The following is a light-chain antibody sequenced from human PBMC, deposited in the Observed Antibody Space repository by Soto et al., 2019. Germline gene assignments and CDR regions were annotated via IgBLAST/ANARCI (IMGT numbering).Light chain of an antibody. Sequence: EIVLTQSPGTLSLSPGERATLSCRASQSVSSSYLAWYQQKPGQAPRLLIYGASSRATGIPDRFSGSGSGXXXXXXXXXXEXEDFAVYYCQQYGSSPLTFGGGTKVEIK. CDR2: GAS. J-gene: IGKJ4*01. CDR1: QSVSSSY. CDR3: QQYGSSPLT. V-gene: IGKV3-20*01.